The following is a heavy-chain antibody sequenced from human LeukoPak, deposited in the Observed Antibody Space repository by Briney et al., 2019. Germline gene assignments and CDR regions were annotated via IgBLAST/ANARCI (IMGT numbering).Heavy chain of an antibody. V-gene: IGHV3-23*01. CDR1: GFTFSSYA. J-gene: IGHJ3*02. D-gene: IGHD3-10*01. CDR2: ISGSGGST. Sequence: PGGSLRLSCAASGFTFSSYAMSWVRQAPGKGLEWVSAISGSGGSTYYADSVKGRFTISRDNSKNTLYLQMNSLRAEDTAVYYCARDVTMVRGVQDAFDIWGQGTMVTVSS. CDR3: ARDVTMVRGVQDAFDI.